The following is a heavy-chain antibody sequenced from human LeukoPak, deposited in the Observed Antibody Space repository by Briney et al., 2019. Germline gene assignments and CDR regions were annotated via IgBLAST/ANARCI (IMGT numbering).Heavy chain of an antibody. D-gene: IGHD5-12*01. CDR1: GFTFDDYA. J-gene: IGHJ3*02. CDR2: ICWNSGSI. CDR3: AKDMAPQWLRSPAFDI. Sequence: GSSLRLSCAASGFTFDDYAMHWVRHAPGKGLEGVSGICWNSGSIGYADSVKGRFTISRDNAKNSLYLQMNSLRAEDTALYYCAKDMAPQWLRSPAFDIWGQGTMVTVSS. V-gene: IGHV3-9*01.